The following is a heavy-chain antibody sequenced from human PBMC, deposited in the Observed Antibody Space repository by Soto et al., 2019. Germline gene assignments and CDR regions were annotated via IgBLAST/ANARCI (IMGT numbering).Heavy chain of an antibody. CDR3: ARGGAGPPTYYYYAMDV. CDR2: IIPSGGTS. J-gene: IGHJ6*02. V-gene: IGHV1-46*01. D-gene: IGHD1-26*01. CDR1: GYTFTSYY. Sequence: AYVKVSCKASGYTFTSYYIHWVRQAPGEGLEWMGVIIPSGGTSTSAQKSQGRVTMTTDTSTSTASLELSSLRSEDTAVYYCARGGAGPPTYYYYAMDVWGQGTPVTVSS.